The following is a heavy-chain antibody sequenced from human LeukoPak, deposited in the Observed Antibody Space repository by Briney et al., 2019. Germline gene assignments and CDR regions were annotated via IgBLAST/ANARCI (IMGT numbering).Heavy chain of an antibody. Sequence: GGSLRLSCAASGFTFSSYWMNWARQAPGKGLEWVASINHNGNVNYYVDSVKGRFTISRDNAKNSLYLQMNSLRDEDTAVYYCARGVDTMPRFDHWGQGTLVTVSS. V-gene: IGHV3-7*04. CDR3: ARGVDTMPRFDH. D-gene: IGHD2-2*01. J-gene: IGHJ4*02. CDR2: INHNGNVN. CDR1: GFTFSSYW.